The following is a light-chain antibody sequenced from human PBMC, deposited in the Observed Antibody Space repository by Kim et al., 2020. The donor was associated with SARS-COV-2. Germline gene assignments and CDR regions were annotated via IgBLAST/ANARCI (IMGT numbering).Light chain of an antibody. CDR2: DVT. J-gene: IGLJ2*01. CDR3: SSYTSSITAV. V-gene: IGLV2-14*01. Sequence: QSALTQPASVSGSPGQSITISCTGTSSDIGGYNYVSWYQQHPGKAPTLMIYDVTKRPSGVSNRFSGSKSGNTASLTISGLQAEDEADYYCSSYTSSITAVFGGGTQVTVL. CDR1: SSDIGGYNY.